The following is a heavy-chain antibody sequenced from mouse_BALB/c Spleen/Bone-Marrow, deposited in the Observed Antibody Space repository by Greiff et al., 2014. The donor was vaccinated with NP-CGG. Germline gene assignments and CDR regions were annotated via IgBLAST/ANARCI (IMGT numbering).Heavy chain of an antibody. CDR2: INPYNNGT. J-gene: IGHJ3*01. D-gene: IGHD2-14*01. CDR3: ARRGYRHDGFAY. Sequence: VQLQQPGPELVKPGASVKMSCKASGYTFTSYVMHWVKQEPGQGLEWIGYINPYNNGTKYNEKFKGKATLTSDKSSSTAYMELSSLTSEDSAVYYCARRGYRHDGFAYWGQGTLVTVSA. V-gene: IGHV1-14*01. CDR1: GYTFTSYV.